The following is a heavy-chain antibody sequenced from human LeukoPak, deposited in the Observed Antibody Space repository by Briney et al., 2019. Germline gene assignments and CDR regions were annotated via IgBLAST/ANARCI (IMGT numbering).Heavy chain of an antibody. D-gene: IGHD6-13*01. CDR2: INPNSGGT. J-gene: IGHJ4*02. Sequence: GSVQGWCKAPRYTCIHYHSQWSRQAPGQGLEWMGWINPNSGGTNYAQKFQGRVTMTRDTSISTAYMDQSRLRSDDTAVYYCARDQRRTDSCSWDPPVDYWGQGTLVTVSS. CDR3: ARDQRRTDSCSWDPPVDY. V-gene: IGHV1-2*02. CDR1: RYTCIHYH.